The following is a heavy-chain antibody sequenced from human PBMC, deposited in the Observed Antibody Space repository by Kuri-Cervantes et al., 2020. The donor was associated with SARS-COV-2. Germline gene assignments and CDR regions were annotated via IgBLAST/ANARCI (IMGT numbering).Heavy chain of an antibody. J-gene: IGHJ4*02. V-gene: IGHV3-53*05. CDR2: IYSGGST. CDR1: GGSISSSSYY. CDR3: ARDSPTWIHTFDY. Sequence: ETLSLTCTVSGGSISSSSYYWGWIRQPPGKGLEWVSVIYSGGSTYYADSVKGRFTISRDNSKNTLYLQMNSLRAEDTAVYYCARDSPTWIHTFDYWGQGTLVTVSS. D-gene: IGHD5-18*01.